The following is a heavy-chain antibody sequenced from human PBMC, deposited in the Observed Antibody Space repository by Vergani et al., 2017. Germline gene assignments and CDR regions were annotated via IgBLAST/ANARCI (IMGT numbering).Heavy chain of an antibody. J-gene: IGHJ6*02. CDR3: AKGVNDFGSGRRTSYYYGMDV. D-gene: IGHD3-10*01. Sequence: QVQLVESGGGVVQPGGSLRLSCAASGFTFSSYGMHWVRQAPGKGLEWVAFIRYDGSNKYYADSVKGRFTISRDNSKNTLYLQMNSLRAEDTAVYHWAKGVNDFGSGRRTSYYYGMDVWGQGTTVTVSS. CDR2: IRYDGSNK. V-gene: IGHV3-30*02. CDR1: GFTFSSYG.